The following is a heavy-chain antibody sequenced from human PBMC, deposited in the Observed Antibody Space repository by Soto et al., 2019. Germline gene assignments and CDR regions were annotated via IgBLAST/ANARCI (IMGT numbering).Heavy chain of an antibody. D-gene: IGHD6-13*01. Sequence: PWGSLILSWAASGFTFSSYCMHWVRQAPGKGLGWVAVIWYDGSNKYYADSVKGRFTISRDNSKNTLYLQMNSLRAEDTAVYYCARDIAAAGTASRYGMDVWGQGTTVTVSS. CDR1: GFTFSSYC. CDR2: IWYDGSNK. CDR3: ARDIAAAGTASRYGMDV. J-gene: IGHJ6*02. V-gene: IGHV3-33*01.